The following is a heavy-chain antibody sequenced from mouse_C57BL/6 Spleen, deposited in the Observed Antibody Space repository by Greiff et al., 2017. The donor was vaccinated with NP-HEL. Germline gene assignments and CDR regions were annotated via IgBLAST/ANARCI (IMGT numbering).Heavy chain of an antibody. CDR3: SRRGDLYYFDY. J-gene: IGHJ2*01. V-gene: IGHV1-69*01. CDR2: IDPSDSYT. Sequence: QVQLQQPGAELVMPGASVKLSCKASGYTFTSYWMHWVKQRPGQGLEWIGEIDPSDSYTNYNQKFKGKSTLTVYKSSSTAYMQLSSLTSEDSAVYYCSRRGDLYYFDYWGQGTTLTVSS. CDR1: GYTFTSYW. D-gene: IGHD2-13*01.